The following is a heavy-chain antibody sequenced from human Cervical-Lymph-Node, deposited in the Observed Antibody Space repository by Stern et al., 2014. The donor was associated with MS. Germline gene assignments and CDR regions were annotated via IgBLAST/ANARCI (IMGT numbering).Heavy chain of an antibody. J-gene: IGHJ4*02. Sequence: VQLVESGAEVKKPGSSVKVSCKASGGTFKKYAFSWVRQAPGQGLEWMGMVVPLYGTSNYTQDFQGRVTITADESTRAAYVELTSLRSEDTAVYYCAAFAFSFWGQGTVVTVSS. V-gene: IGHV1-69*18. CDR3: AAFAFSF. CDR1: GGTFKKYA. CDR2: VVPLYGTS. D-gene: IGHD2/OR15-2a*01.